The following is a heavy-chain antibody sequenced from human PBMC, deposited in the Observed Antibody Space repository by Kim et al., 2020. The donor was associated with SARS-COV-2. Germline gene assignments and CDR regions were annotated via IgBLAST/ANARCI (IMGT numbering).Heavy chain of an antibody. V-gene: IGHV1-8*01. CDR1: GYTFTSYD. J-gene: IGHJ6*02. CDR2: MNPNSGNT. Sequence: ASVKVSCKASGYTFTSYDINWVRQATGQGLEWMGWMNPNSGNTGYAQKFQGRVTMTRNTSISTAYMELSSLRSEDTAVYYCARGGGTVMGHYDILTGYYYRGLYGMDVWGQGTTVTVSS. D-gene: IGHD3-9*01. CDR3: ARGGGTVMGHYDILTGYYYRGLYGMDV.